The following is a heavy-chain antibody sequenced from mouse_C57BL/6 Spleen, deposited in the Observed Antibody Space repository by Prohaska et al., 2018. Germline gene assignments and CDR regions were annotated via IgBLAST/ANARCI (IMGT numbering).Heavy chain of an antibody. CDR1: GYTFTDYY. Sequence: QIELQQSGSELVKPGASVKISCKASGYTFTDYYITWVKQRPGQGLEWLGWIYTGSVNTKYNEKFKGKATLTVDTSSSTAYMQLSSLTSEDSAVYFCARSDYYDYSYYFDYWGQGTTLTVSS. D-gene: IGHD2-4*01. CDR3: ARSDYYDYSYYFDY. J-gene: IGHJ2*01. V-gene: IGHV1-84*01. CDR2: IYTGSVNT.